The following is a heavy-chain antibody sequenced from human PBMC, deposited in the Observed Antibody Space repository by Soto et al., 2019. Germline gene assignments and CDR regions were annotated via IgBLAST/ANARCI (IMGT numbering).Heavy chain of an antibody. V-gene: IGHV1-18*01. D-gene: IGHD3-10*01. Sequence: QVQLVQSGAEVKKPGASVKVSCKTSGYISSSYGISWVRQAPGQGLEWMGWISTYNGDTSYAQKIQGRVTMTTDTSTSTVYRELRSLRSDDTAVYYCARDRTVSTMVRGVIDYWGQGTLVTVSS. CDR1: GYISSSYG. CDR3: ARDRTVSTMVRGVIDY. CDR2: ISTYNGDT. J-gene: IGHJ4*02.